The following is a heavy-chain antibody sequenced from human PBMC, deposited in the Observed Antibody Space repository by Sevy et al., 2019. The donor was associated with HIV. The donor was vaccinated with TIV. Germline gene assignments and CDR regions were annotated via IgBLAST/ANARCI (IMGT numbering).Heavy chain of an antibody. J-gene: IGHJ5*02. V-gene: IGHV1-46*01. CDR2: INPSGGST. CDR3: ARGSGGYSGWFDP. CDR1: GYSFTSYF. D-gene: IGHD2-21*02. Sequence: ASVKVSCKASGYSFTSYFVYWVRQAPGQGLEWMGMINPSGGSTSSAQKFQGRVTMTRDTSTNTVYMELSSLRSEDTAVYYCARGSGGYSGWFDPWGQGTLVTVSS.